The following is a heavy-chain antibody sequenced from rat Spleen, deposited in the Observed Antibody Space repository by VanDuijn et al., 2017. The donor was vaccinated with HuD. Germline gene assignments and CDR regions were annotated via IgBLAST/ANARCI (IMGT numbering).Heavy chain of an antibody. Sequence: EVQLVESDGGLVQPGRSLKLSCAASGFTFSNYYMAWVRQAPTKGLEWVAYISAGGDSTYYRDSVKGRFTISRDNAKSTLYLQVDSLRSEDTARYYCARHDYDGTYYNLEYWGQGVMVTVSS. J-gene: IGHJ2*01. CDR3: ARHDYDGTYYNLEY. CDR2: ISAGGDST. D-gene: IGHD1-12*02. V-gene: IGHV5-25*01. CDR1: GFTFSNYY.